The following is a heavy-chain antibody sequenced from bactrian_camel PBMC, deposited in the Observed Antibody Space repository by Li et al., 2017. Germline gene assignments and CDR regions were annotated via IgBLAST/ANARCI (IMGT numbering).Heavy chain of an antibody. CDR3: ATERWFST. CDR2: ISASGGTT. D-gene: IGHD2*01. Sequence: QLVESGGGLVQPGGSLRLSCATAGFTWSSYHKSWVRQAPGKGLEWVSAISASGGTTIYADSVKGRFTISRDNARNTLYLQMNSLKTEDTAVYYCATERWFSTWGQGTQVTVS. V-gene: IGHV3S28*01. CDR1: GFTWSSYH. J-gene: IGHJ6*01.